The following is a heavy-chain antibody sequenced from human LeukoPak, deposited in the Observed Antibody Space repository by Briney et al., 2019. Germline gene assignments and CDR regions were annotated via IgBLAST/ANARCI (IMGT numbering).Heavy chain of an antibody. D-gene: IGHD5-18*01. Sequence: GGSLRLSCAASGFTFSSYAMSWVRQAPGKGLEWVSTLSSAGVSTYPADSVKGRFTISRDTPKNTLYLQMNSLRVEDTAIYYCAKVGLRGYSSGFDYWGRGTLVTVSS. CDR3: AKVGLRGYSSGFDY. CDR1: GFTFSSYA. V-gene: IGHV3-23*01. J-gene: IGHJ4*02. CDR2: LSSAGVST.